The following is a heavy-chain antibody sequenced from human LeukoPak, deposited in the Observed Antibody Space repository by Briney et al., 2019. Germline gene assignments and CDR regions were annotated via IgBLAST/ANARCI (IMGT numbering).Heavy chain of an antibody. CDR3: ATDQGIY. J-gene: IGHJ4*02. CDR2: IWYDGSDK. CDR1: GFTFSSYS. V-gene: IGHV3-33*08. Sequence: GGSLRLSCAASGFTFSSYSMHWVRQAPGKGLEWVAVIWYDGSDKYYADSVKGRFTISRDNSKNTLYLQMNSLRAEDTAVYYCATDQGIYWGQGTLVTVSS.